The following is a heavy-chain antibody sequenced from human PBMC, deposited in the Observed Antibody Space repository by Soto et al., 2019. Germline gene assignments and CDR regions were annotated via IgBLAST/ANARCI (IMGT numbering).Heavy chain of an antibody. J-gene: IGHJ6*02. V-gene: IGHV1-18*04. CDR1: GYTFSGYS. D-gene: IGHD2-21*01. CDR2: ISGYNGNT. CDR3: ARDVFCGGAPACPDMDV. Sequence: ASVKVSCKASGYTFSGYSIAWVRQAPGQGLEWMGRISGYNGNTNYARTLRGRLTLTTDTSTSTAYMELRSLTSDDTAVYYCARDVFCGGAPACPDMDVWGQGTTVTVSS.